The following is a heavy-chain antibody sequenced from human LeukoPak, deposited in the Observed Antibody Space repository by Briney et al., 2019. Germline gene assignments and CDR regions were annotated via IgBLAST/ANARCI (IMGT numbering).Heavy chain of an antibody. CDR2: IYRGDSDT. CDR1: GYSFTSYW. Sequence: GESLKISCKGSGYSFTSYWIGWVRQMPGKGLEWMGIIYRGDSDTRYSPSFQGQVTISADKSISTAYLQWSSLKASDTAMYYCARRRITMVRGVIPTYYFDYWGQGTLVTVSS. V-gene: IGHV5-51*01. J-gene: IGHJ4*02. CDR3: ARRRITMVRGVIPTYYFDY. D-gene: IGHD3-10*01.